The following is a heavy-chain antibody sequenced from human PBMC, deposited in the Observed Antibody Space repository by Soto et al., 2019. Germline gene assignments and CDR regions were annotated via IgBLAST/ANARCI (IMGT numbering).Heavy chain of an antibody. Sequence: QVQLQQWGAELLKPSETLSLTCAVYGGSFSGYYCTWIRQTPGKGLEWIGEINHSGSTNYNTSLMGRLSISADTSKKPSSLNLNPVTAADTAVYYCARGECSSNYCFTRWALDIWGQGTVVTVSS. D-gene: IGHD2-2*01. CDR3: ARGECSSNYCFTRWALDI. J-gene: IGHJ3*02. CDR2: INHSGST. CDR1: GGSFSGYY. V-gene: IGHV4-34*01.